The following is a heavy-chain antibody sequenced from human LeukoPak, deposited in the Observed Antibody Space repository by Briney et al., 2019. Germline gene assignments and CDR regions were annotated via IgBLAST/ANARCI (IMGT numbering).Heavy chain of an antibody. CDR1: GFTFSSYG. Sequence: PGGSLRLFCAASGFTFSSYGMHWVRQAPGKGLEGVAFIRYDGSNKYYADSVKGRFTISRDNSKNTLYLQMNSLRAEDTAVYYCAKVLGMAYYDFWSAIEGDAFDIWGQGTMVTVSS. CDR3: AKVLGMAYYDFWSAIEGDAFDI. D-gene: IGHD3-3*01. CDR2: IRYDGSNK. V-gene: IGHV3-30*02. J-gene: IGHJ3*02.